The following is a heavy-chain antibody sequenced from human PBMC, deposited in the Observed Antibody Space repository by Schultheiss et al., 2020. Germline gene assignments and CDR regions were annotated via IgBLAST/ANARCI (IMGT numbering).Heavy chain of an antibody. CDR1: GYTFITYG. CDR2: ISPYNGKT. CDR3: ARDQRSNSGFDP. Sequence: ASVKVSCKASGYTFITYGITWVRQAPGQGLEWMGWISPYNGKTNYAQNIQGRVTMTTDTSTSTAYMEVRSLRSDDTAVYYCARDQRSNSGFDPWGQGTLVTVSS. D-gene: IGHD4-23*01. J-gene: IGHJ5*02. V-gene: IGHV1-18*01.